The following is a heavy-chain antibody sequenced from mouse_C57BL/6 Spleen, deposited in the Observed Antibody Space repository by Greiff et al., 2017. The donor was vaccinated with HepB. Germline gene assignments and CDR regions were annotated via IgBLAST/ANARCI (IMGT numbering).Heavy chain of an antibody. D-gene: IGHD2-4*01. CDR3: TLDYDGAY. CDR1: GFNIKDDY. Sequence: VQLKESGAELVRPGASVKLSCTASGFNIKDDYMHWVKQRPEQGLEWIGWIDPENGDTEYASKFQGKATITADTSSNTAYLQLSSLTSEDTAVYYCTLDYDGAYWGQGTLVTVSA. V-gene: IGHV14-4*01. CDR2: IDPENGDT. J-gene: IGHJ3*01.